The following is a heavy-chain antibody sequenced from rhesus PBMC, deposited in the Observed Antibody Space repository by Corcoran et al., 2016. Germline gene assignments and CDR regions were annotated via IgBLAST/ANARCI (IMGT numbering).Heavy chain of an antibody. CDR2: IYGSGGGT. CDR1: GGSISDDYY. J-gene: IGHJ4*01. CDR3: EGDSGYYATFDY. V-gene: IGHV4-106*01. D-gene: IGHD3-28*01. Sequence: QVQLQESGPGLVKPSETLSLTCAVSGGSISDDYYWNWIRQPPGKGLEWIGYIYGSGGGTNYNPSRKNRVTMSIDTSKNQFSLKLSSVTAADTAVYYCEGDSGYYATFDYWGQGVLVTVSS.